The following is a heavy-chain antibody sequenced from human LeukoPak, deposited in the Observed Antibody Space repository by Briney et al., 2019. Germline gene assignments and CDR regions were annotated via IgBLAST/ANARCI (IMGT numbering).Heavy chain of an antibody. CDR1: GYTFTSYY. V-gene: IGHV1-46*01. D-gene: IGHD2-15*01. CDR3: ARLGLGYCSGGSCYDGGDY. CDR2: INPSGGST. J-gene: IGHJ4*02. Sequence: ASVKVSCKASGYTFTSYYLHWVRQAPGQGLEWMGKINPSGGSTTHAQKFQGRVTMTRDTSTSTVYMELTSLRSEDTAVYYCARLGLGYCSGGSCYDGGDYWGQGTLVTVSS.